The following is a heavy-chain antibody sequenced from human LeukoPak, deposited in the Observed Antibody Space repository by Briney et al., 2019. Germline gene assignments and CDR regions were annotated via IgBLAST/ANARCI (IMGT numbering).Heavy chain of an antibody. D-gene: IGHD5-18*01. J-gene: IGHJ4*02. V-gene: IGHV3-9*01. CDR3: AKGRQLWLAFDY. Sequence: GGSLRLSCAASGFTFSSYAMSWVRQAPGKGLEWVSGISWNSGSIGYADSVKGRFTISRDNAKNSLYLQMNSLRAEDTALYYCAKGRQLWLAFDYWGQGTLVTVSS. CDR2: ISWNSGSI. CDR1: GFTFSSYA.